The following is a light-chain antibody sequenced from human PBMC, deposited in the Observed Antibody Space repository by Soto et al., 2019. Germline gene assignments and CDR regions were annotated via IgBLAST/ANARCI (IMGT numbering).Light chain of an antibody. V-gene: IGKV1-5*03. CDR3: QQYNGYSRT. Sequence: DIQMTQSPSTLSASVGDRVTITCRASQTIDSWLAWYQQRPGKPPNLLIYKASTLASGVPSRFSGSGSGTEFTLTIRSLQPDDFATYYCQQYNGYSRTFGQGTKVEIK. CDR2: KAS. J-gene: IGKJ1*01. CDR1: QTIDSW.